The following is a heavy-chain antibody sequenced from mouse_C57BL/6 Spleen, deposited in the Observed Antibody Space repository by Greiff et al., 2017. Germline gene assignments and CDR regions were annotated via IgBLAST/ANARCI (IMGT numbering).Heavy chain of an antibody. V-gene: IGHV2-2*01. D-gene: IGHD2-1*01. CDR2: IWSGGST. CDR3: ARNLLSYAMDY. J-gene: IGHJ4*01. Sequence: VKLQESGPGLVQPSPSLSITCTVSGFSFTSYGVHWVRQSPGKGLEWLGVIWSGGSTDYNAAFISRLGNSKDNSKSQVFFKMNRLQADDTAIYYCARNLLSYAMDYWGQGTSVTVSS. CDR1: GFSFTSYG.